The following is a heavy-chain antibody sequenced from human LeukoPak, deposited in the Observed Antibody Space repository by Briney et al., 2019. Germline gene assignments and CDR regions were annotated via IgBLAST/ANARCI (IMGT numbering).Heavy chain of an antibody. V-gene: IGHV1-2*04. CDR1: GYTFTGYY. J-gene: IGHJ3*02. CDR2: FNPNSGGT. Sequence: ASVKVSCKASGYTFTGYYMHWVRQAPGQGLEWMGWFNPNSGGTNYAQKFQGWVTMTRDTSISTAYMELSRLRSDDTAVYYCARERDLAVADAGAFDIWGQGTMVTVSS. D-gene: IGHD6-19*01. CDR3: ARERDLAVADAGAFDI.